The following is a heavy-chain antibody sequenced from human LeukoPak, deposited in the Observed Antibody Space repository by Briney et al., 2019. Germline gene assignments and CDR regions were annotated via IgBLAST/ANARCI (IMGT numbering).Heavy chain of an antibody. CDR1: GGSISSYS. V-gene: IGHV4-59*01. CDR3: ASSGYYLAHFDY. CDR2: IYYSGST. D-gene: IGHD3-22*01. J-gene: IGHJ4*02. Sequence: SGPTLVNPSATLSLTCTVSGGSISSYSWSWIRQPPGKGLEWMGYIYYSGSTNYNPSLKSRVTISVDTSKNQFSLKLSSVTAADTAVYYCASSGYYLAHFDYWGQGTLVTVSS.